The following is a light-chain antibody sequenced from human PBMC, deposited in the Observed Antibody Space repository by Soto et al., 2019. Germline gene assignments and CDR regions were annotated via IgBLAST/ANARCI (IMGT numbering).Light chain of an antibody. CDR1: SSDVGGYNY. CDR3: SSYTNTHTIL. J-gene: IGLJ2*01. CDR2: DVS. V-gene: IGLV2-14*01. Sequence: QSALTQPASVSGSPGQSITISCTGTSSDVGGYNYVSWYQQHPGTSPKLMIYDVSNRPSGVSNRFSGYKSGNTASLTISGLQAEDEDYYYGSSYTNTHTILFGGGTKLTVL.